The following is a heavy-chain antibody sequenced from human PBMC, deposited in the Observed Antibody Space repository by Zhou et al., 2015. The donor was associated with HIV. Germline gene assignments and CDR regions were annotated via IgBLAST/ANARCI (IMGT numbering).Heavy chain of an antibody. D-gene: IGHD6-19*01. CDR1: GYTFTSYG. Sequence: QIQLMQSGAEVKKPGASVKVSCKASGYTFTSYGISWVRQAPGQGLEWMGWISTYNGNTNYAQKLQGRVTMTTDTSTSTAYMELRSLRSDDTAVYYCARDKEGSAWYTGYYYYYYGMDVWGQGTTVTVSS. CDR2: ISTYNGNT. J-gene: IGHJ6*02. CDR3: ARDKEGSAWYTGYYYYYYGMDV. V-gene: IGHV1-18*01.